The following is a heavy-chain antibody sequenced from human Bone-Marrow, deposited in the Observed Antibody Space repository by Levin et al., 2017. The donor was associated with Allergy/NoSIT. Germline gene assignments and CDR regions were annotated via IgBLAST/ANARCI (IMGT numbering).Heavy chain of an antibody. D-gene: IGHD3-22*01. Sequence: KAGGSLRLSCAASGFTYSDYYMSWIRQAPGKGLEWVSYISSSGSTIYYADSVKGRFTISRDNAKNSLYLQMNSLRAEDTAVYYCARDRGGRITMDSSGYSIYDYWGQGTLVTVSS. CDR2: ISSSGSTI. CDR3: ARDRGGRITMDSSGYSIYDY. V-gene: IGHV3-11*01. J-gene: IGHJ4*02. CDR1: GFTYSDYY.